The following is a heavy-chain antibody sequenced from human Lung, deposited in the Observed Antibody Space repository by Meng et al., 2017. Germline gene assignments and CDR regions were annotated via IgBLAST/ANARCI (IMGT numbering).Heavy chain of an antibody. CDR3: VRGGQDQAYYDFWSGPFDP. CDR1: SGSSSRRNW. Sequence: QVRLPELGQCMCKPSWLMDLSCALLSGSSSRRNWWGWVRPSPGKGVEWIGAIYHSGRTNYNPSLESRVTISLDKSQNHFSLKVKSVTAADTAGYYCVRGGQDQAYYDFWSGPFDPWGQGTLVTVSS. CDR2: IYHSGRT. V-gene: IGHV4-4*02. J-gene: IGHJ5*02. D-gene: IGHD3-3*01.